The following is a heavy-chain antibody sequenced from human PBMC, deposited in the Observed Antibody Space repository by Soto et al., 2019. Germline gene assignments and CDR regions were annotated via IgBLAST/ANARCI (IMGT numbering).Heavy chain of an antibody. CDR1: GFIFTDWF. Sequence: HLAQSGPEVKRPGASVKISCKASGFIFTDWFMHWVRQAPGQGPERMGIINTSGGNSIYSQKFQDRVTMTRDTSTSTLYVELSSLTSADTAVYYCAKEGAIPGEVDAWGQGTLVTVSS. V-gene: IGHV1-46*01. CDR2: INTSGGNS. CDR3: AKEGAIPGEVDA. J-gene: IGHJ1*01. D-gene: IGHD2-21*01.